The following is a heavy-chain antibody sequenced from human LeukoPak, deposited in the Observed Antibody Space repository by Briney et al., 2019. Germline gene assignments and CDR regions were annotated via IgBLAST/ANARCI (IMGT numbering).Heavy chain of an antibody. CDR1: GVSISSGGYY. CDR3: ARVSPGTYYYDSSGYCFDY. V-gene: IGHV4-31*03. J-gene: IGHJ4*02. CDR2: IYYSGST. D-gene: IGHD3-22*01. Sequence: SETLSLTCTVSGVSISSGGYYWSWIRQHPGKGLEWIGYIYYSGSTYYNPSLKSRVTISVDTSKNQFSLKLSSVTAADTAVYYCARVSPGTYYYDSSGYCFDYWGQGTLVTVSS.